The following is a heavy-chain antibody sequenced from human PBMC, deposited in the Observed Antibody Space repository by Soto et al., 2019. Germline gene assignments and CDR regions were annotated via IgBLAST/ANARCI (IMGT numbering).Heavy chain of an antibody. J-gene: IGHJ4*02. V-gene: IGHV3-48*03. Sequence: GGSLRLSCAASGFNFRSYEMNWVRQAPGNGLKWVSYISSSGSTIYYAGSVKGRLTISRDNAKNSMYLQMNSLRSEDRAGYYCWSDGSASFEYGGQGTRVTVST. CDR2: ISSSGSTI. CDR1: GFNFRSYE. D-gene: IGHD6-6*01. CDR3: WSDGSASFEY.